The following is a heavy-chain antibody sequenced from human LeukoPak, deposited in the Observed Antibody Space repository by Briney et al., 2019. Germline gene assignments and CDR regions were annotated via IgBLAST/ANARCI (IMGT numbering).Heavy chain of an antibody. CDR3: ATARELRYFDWLSYYFDY. V-gene: IGHV1-24*01. D-gene: IGHD3-9*01. Sequence: ASVKVSCKVSGYTLTELSMHWVRQAPGKGLEWMGGFDPEDGETIYAQKFQGRVTMTEDTSTDTAYMELSSLRSEDTAVYYCATARELRYFDWLSYYFDYWGQGTLVTVSS. CDR2: FDPEDGET. CDR1: GYTLTELS. J-gene: IGHJ4*02.